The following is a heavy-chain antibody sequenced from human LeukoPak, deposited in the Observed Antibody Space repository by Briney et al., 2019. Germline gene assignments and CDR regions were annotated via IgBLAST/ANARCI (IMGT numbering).Heavy chain of an antibody. CDR2: INPDGSTT. V-gene: IGHV3-74*01. CDR1: GFIFSNYW. CDR3: ARPTEYCSGGSCRRAHYYYGMDV. D-gene: IGHD2-15*01. J-gene: IGHJ6*02. Sequence: PGGSLRLSCAGTGFIFSNYWMHWVRQAPGKGLVWVSRINPDGSTTTYADSVKGRFTISRDNAKKTLYLQMNSLRAEDTAVYYCARPTEYCSGGSCRRAHYYYGMDVWGQGTTVTVSS.